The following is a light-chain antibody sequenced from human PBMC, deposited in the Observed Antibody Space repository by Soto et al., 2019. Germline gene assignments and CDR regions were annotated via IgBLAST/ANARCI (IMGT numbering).Light chain of an antibody. V-gene: IGKV3-15*01. CDR2: GAS. Sequence: EIVMTQSPATLSGSPGERATLSCRASQSVSSNLAWYQQKPGQAPRLLIYGASTRATGIPARFSGSGSGTEFTLTISSLQSEDFAVYYCQQYNNRATFGQGTKVDI. CDR1: QSVSSN. J-gene: IGKJ1*01. CDR3: QQYNNRAT.